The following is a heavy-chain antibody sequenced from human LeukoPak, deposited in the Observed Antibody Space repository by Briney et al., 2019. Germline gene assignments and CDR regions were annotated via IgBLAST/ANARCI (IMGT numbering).Heavy chain of an antibody. J-gene: IGHJ4*02. V-gene: IGHV3-66*01. CDR1: GFTFSSYG. CDR3: ARVAAGGKGFDY. Sequence: GGSLRLSCAASGFTFSSYGMHWVRQAPGKGLEWVSVIYSGGSTYYADSVKGRFTISRDNSKNTLYLQMNSLRAGDTAVYYCARVAAGGKGFDYWGQGTLVTVSS. D-gene: IGHD6-13*01. CDR2: IYSGGST.